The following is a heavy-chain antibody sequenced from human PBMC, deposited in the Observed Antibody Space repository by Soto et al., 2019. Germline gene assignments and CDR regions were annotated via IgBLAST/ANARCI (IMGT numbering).Heavy chain of an antibody. D-gene: IGHD2-2*01. CDR2: IDPSDSYT. J-gene: IGHJ5*02. CDR1: GYSFTSYW. V-gene: IGHV5-10-1*01. CDR3: ARSNIVVVPAATNWFDP. Sequence: GESLKISCKGSGYSFTSYWISWVRQMPGKGLEWMGRIDPSDSYTNYSPSLQGHVTISADKSISTAYLQWSSLKASDTAMYYCARSNIVVVPAATNWFDPWGQGTLVTVSS.